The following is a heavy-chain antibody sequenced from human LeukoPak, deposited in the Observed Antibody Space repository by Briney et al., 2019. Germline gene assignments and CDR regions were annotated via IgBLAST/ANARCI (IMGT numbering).Heavy chain of an antibody. CDR1: GFTFSNAW. Sequence: PGGSLRLSCAASGFTFSNAWMICVRQAPGKGLEWVGFIRSKAYGGTTVYAASVKGRFTISRDDSKSIAYLQMNSLKTEDTAVYYCTRDYSSGWYGGDFDYWGQGTLVTVSS. CDR2: IRSKAYGGTT. D-gene: IGHD6-19*01. V-gene: IGHV3-49*04. CDR3: TRDYSSGWYGGDFDY. J-gene: IGHJ4*02.